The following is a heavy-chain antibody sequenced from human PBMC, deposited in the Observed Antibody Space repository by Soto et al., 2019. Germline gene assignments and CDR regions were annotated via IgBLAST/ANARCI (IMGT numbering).Heavy chain of an antibody. Sequence: QVQLVQSGAEAKKPGSSVKVSCKASGGTFSSYAISWVRQAPGQGLEWMGGIIPIFGTANYAQKFQGRVTITADESTSTAYMELSSLRSEDTAVYYCALGYCSGGSCYSSYYYGMDVWGQGTTVTVSS. CDR3: ALGYCSGGSCYSSYYYGMDV. J-gene: IGHJ6*02. V-gene: IGHV1-69*01. CDR1: GGTFSSYA. D-gene: IGHD2-15*01. CDR2: IIPIFGTA.